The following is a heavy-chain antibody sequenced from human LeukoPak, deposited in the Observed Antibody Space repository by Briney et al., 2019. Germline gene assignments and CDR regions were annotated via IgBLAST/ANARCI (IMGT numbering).Heavy chain of an antibody. J-gene: IGHJ6*03. CDR2: INSDESST. V-gene: IGHV3-74*01. D-gene: IGHD6-13*01. CDR3: AREPGIAAAGPYYYYMDV. CDR1: GFTFSSYW. Sequence: GGSLRLSCAASGFTFSSYWMHWVRQAPGKGLVWVSRINSDESSTSYADSVKGRFTISRDNAKNTLYLQMNSLRAEDTAVYYCAREPGIAAAGPYYYYMDVWGKGTTVTVSS.